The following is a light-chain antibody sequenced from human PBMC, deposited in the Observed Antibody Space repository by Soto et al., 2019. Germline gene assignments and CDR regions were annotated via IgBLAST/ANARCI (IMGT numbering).Light chain of an antibody. Sequence: QSALTQPPSASGSPGQSVTISCTGTSSDVGSYNYVSWYQQHPGKAPKLMIYEVSQRPSGVPDRFSGSKSGNTASLTVSGLQVEDEADYYCSSYAGSKNLVFGGGTKLTVL. V-gene: IGLV2-8*01. CDR1: SSDVGSYNY. CDR2: EVS. CDR3: SSYAGSKNLV. J-gene: IGLJ2*01.